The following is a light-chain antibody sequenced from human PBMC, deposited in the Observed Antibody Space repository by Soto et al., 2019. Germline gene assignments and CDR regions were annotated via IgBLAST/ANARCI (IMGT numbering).Light chain of an antibody. J-gene: IGKJ2*01. CDR1: QGIRND. CDR3: LPDYNYPPYT. V-gene: IGKV1-6*01. Sequence: AIQMTQSPSSLSASVGDRVTITCRASQGIRNDLGWYQQKPGKAPKLLIYAASSLQSGVPSRFSGSGSGTDFTLTISSLQPEDFATYYCLPDYNYPPYTFGQGTKLEIK. CDR2: AAS.